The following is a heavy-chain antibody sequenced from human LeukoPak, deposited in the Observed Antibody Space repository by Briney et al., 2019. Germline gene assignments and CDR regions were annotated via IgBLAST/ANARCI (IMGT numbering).Heavy chain of an antibody. Sequence: SVKVSCKASGGTFSSYAISWVRQDPGQGLEWMGGIIPIFGTANYAQKFQGRVTITTDESTSTAYMELSSLRSEDTAVYYCARVPFFGVVTEYYYYYMDVWGKGTTVTVSS. CDR1: GGTFSSYA. CDR2: IIPIFGTA. V-gene: IGHV1-69*05. CDR3: ARVPFFGVVTEYYYYYMDV. J-gene: IGHJ6*03. D-gene: IGHD3-3*01.